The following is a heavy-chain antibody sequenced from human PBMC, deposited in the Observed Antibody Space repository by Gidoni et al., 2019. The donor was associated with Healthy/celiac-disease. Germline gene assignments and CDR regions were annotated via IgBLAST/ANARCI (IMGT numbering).Heavy chain of an antibody. CDR1: GFTFSTAW. D-gene: IGHD3-3*01. J-gene: IGHJ4*02. Sequence: EVQLVESGGGLVKPGGSLRLSCAASGFTFSTAWMSWVRQAPGKGLEWVGRIKSKTDGGTTDYAAPVKGRFTISRDDSKNTLYLQMNSLKTEDTAVYYCTTQSIFGVVIMTYYFDYWGQGTLVTVSS. CDR3: TTQSIFGVVIMTYYFDY. CDR2: IKSKTDGGTT. V-gene: IGHV3-15*01.